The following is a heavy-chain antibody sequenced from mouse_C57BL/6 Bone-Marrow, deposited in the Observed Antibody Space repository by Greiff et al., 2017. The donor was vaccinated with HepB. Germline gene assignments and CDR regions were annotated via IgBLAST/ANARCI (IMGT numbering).Heavy chain of an antibody. CDR1: GYTFTSYW. CDR2: IYPGSGST. D-gene: IGHD1-1*01. CDR3: ARGGHYYGSSLDY. J-gene: IGHJ2*01. V-gene: IGHV1-55*01. Sequence: VQLQQPGAELVKPGASVKMSCKASGYTFTSYWITWVKQRPGQGLGWIGDIYPGSGSTNYNEKFKSKATLTVDTSSSTAYMQLSSLTSEDSAVYDCARGGHYYGSSLDYWGQGTTLTVSS.